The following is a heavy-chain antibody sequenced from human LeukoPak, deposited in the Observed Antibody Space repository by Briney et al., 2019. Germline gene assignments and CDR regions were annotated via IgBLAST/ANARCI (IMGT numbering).Heavy chain of an antibody. CDR3: ARALTYCGGDCYGAGLYYYYYMDV. Sequence: GGSLRLSCAASGFSFSSYGMHWIRQAPGKGLEWVALISHAGSNEYYAASVKGRFTISRDNSNNTFYLQMNSLRAEDTAVYYCARALTYCGGDCYGAGLYYYYYMDVWGKGTTVTVSS. CDR2: ISHAGSNE. J-gene: IGHJ6*03. V-gene: IGHV3-30*03. CDR1: GFSFSSYG. D-gene: IGHD2-21*02.